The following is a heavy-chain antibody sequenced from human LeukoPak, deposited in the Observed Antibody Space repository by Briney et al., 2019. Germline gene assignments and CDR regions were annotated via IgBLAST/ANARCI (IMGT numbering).Heavy chain of an antibody. D-gene: IGHD2/OR15-2a*01. CDR2: TYYSGRT. V-gene: IGHV4-61*08. CDR1: GGSVSSSGYS. Sequence: SETLSLTCTVSGGSVSSSGYSWNWIRQPPGKTLEWIGYTYYSGRTNYNPSLKSRVTISLDTSKNQFSLRLTSVTAADTAVYYCALRRLTSAQIIEDNWFDPWGQGTLVTVSS. J-gene: IGHJ5*02. CDR3: ALRRLTSAQIIEDNWFDP.